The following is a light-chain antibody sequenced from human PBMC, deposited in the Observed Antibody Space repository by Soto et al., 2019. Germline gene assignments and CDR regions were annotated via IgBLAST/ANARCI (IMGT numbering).Light chain of an antibody. CDR3: CSYAGSSTFYV. J-gene: IGLJ1*01. V-gene: IGLV2-23*02. Sequence: QSALTQPASVSGSPGQSITISCTGTSSEVGSYNLISWYQQYPDKAPKLMIYEVSKRPSGVSNRFSGSKSGNTASLTISGFQAEDEADYYCCSYAGSSTFYVFGSGTKVTVL. CDR1: SSEVGSYNL. CDR2: EVS.